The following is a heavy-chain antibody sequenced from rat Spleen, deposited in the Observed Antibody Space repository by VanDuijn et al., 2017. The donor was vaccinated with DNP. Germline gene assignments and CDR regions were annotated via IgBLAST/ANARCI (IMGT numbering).Heavy chain of an antibody. J-gene: IGHJ2*01. CDR2: ISSGGST. CDR3: ASGHTTGLTWFAY. Sequence: QVQLKESGPGLVQPSQTLSLTCTVTGFSVTSYGVSWVRQFPGKGLEWIAAISSGGSTYYNSALKSRLSISRDTSKSQVFLKMNSLQTEDTAMYFCASGHTTGLTWFAYWGQGVMVTVSS. V-gene: IGHV2S8*01. CDR1: GFSVTSYG. D-gene: IGHD1-9*01.